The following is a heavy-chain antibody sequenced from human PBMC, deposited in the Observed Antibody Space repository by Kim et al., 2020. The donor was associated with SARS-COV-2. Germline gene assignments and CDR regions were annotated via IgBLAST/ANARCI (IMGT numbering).Heavy chain of an antibody. CDR3: ARDRNDYGGNSLDY. D-gene: IGHD4-17*01. CDR2: IYYSGST. Sequence: SETLSLTCTVSGGSISSGDYYWSWIRQPPGKGLEWIGYIYYSGSTYYNPSLKSRVTISVDTSKNQFSLKLSSVTAADTAVYYCARDRNDYGGNSLDYWGQGTLVTVSS. CDR1: GGSISSGDYY. V-gene: IGHV4-30-4*01. J-gene: IGHJ4*02.